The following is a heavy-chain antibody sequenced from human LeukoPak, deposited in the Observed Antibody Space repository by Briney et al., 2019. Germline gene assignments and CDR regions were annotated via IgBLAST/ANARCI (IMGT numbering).Heavy chain of an antibody. CDR2: IIPIFGTA. Sequence: GASVKVSCKASGGTFSSYAISWVRQAPGQGLEWMGGIIPIFGTANYAQKFQGRVTITADESTSTAYMELSSLRSEDTAVYYCAREGSSSHSSGWYGPWDYWGQGTLVTVSS. D-gene: IGHD6-19*01. J-gene: IGHJ4*02. V-gene: IGHV1-69*13. CDR3: AREGSSSHSSGWYGPWDY. CDR1: GGTFSSYA.